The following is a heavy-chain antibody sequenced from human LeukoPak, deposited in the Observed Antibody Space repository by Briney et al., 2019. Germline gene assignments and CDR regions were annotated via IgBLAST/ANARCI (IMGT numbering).Heavy chain of an antibody. D-gene: IGHD7-27*01. Sequence: GGSLRLSCAASGFTFTNYAMSWVRQAPGRGLEWVSILGADGVSTYYADSMKGRFTVSRDNSKNTLFLQMNSLRAEDTAVYYCAKDGGLWVSAHWGDSWGRGTLVTVSS. CDR3: AKDGGLWVSAHWGDS. J-gene: IGHJ4*02. V-gene: IGHV3-23*01. CDR2: LGADGVST. CDR1: GFTFTNYA.